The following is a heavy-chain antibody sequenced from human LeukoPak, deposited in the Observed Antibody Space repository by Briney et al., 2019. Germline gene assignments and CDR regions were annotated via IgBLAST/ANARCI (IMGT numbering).Heavy chain of an antibody. CDR2: ISYDGSNK. D-gene: IGHD1-26*01. V-gene: IGHV3-30-3*01. CDR1: GFTFSSSA. Sequence: PGGSLRLSCAASGFTFSSSAMHWVRQAPGKGLEWVAVISYDGSNKYYADSVKGRFTISRDNSKNTLYLQMNSLKTEDTAVYYCTRPLLGEWELGGDDAFDIWGQGTMVTVSS. J-gene: IGHJ3*02. CDR3: TRPLLGEWELGGDDAFDI.